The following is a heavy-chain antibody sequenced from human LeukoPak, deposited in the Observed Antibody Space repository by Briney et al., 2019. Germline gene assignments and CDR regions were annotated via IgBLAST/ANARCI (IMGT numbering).Heavy chain of an antibody. CDR2: IYTSENT. J-gene: IGHJ4*02. CDR1: GASISSGYYY. Sequence: SETLSLTCSVSGASISSGYYYWSWIRQPAGKELEWIGRIYTSENTNYNPSLKSRVTISVDTSKNQFSLKLSSVTAADTAVYYCARVIGTMVRGAYNQLNDYWGQGTLVTVSS. CDR3: ARVIGTMVRGAYNQLNDY. D-gene: IGHD3-10*01. V-gene: IGHV4-61*02.